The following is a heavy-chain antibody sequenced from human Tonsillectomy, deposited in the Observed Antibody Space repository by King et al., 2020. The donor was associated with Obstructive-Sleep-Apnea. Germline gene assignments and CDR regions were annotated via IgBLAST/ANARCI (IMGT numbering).Heavy chain of an antibody. CDR3: ARGYCSSTSCSQLFDP. CDR2: IYYSGST. Sequence: QLQESGPGLVKPSQTLSLTCTASGGSISSGGYYWSWIRQHPGKGLEWIGYIYYSGSTYYNPSLQSRVTISIDTSKNQFSLKLSSVTAADTAVYYCARGYCSSTSCSQLFDPWGQGTLVTVSS. D-gene: IGHD2-2*01. J-gene: IGHJ5*02. CDR1: GGSISSGGYY. V-gene: IGHV4-31*03.